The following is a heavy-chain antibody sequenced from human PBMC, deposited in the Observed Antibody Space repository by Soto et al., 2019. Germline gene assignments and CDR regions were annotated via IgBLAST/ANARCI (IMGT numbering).Heavy chain of an antibody. CDR3: AKGPGYSSGVSYAEYFQR. V-gene: IGHV3-30*18. D-gene: IGHD6-19*01. Sequence: GGSLRLSCAASGFTFSSYGMHWVRQAPGKGLEWVAVISYDGSNKYYADSVKGRFTISRDNSKNTLYLQMNSLRAEDTAVYYCAKGPGYSSGVSYAEYFQRWGQGTLVTVSS. CDR2: ISYDGSNK. J-gene: IGHJ1*01. CDR1: GFTFSSYG.